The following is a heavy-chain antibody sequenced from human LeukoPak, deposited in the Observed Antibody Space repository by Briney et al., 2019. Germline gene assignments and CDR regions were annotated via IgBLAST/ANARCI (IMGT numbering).Heavy chain of an antibody. CDR1: GFTFDDYA. CDR3: AKPLSSGWYSSLFDY. Sequence: PGGSLRLSCAASGFTFDDYAMHWVRQAPGKGLEWVSGISWNGGSIGYADSVKGRFTISRDNAKNSLYLQMNSLRAEDTALYYCAKPLSSGWYSSLFDYWGQRTLVTVSS. CDR2: ISWNGGSI. V-gene: IGHV3-9*01. J-gene: IGHJ4*02. D-gene: IGHD6-19*01.